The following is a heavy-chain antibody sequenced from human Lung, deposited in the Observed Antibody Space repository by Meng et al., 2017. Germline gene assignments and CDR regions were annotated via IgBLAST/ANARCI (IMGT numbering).Heavy chain of an antibody. CDR2: IRGDGGSI. J-gene: IGHJ4*02. CDR3: ARESGYFEY. Sequence: EVRLVGAGGGLVKPGGSLRLSCAASGFTFRSYWMHWVRQAPGKGLVWVSRIRGDGGSIVYADSVKGRFTISRDNAKNTLFLQMNSLRAEDTAVYYCARESGYFEYWGQGILVTVSS. V-gene: IGHV3-74*03. CDR1: GFTFRSYW.